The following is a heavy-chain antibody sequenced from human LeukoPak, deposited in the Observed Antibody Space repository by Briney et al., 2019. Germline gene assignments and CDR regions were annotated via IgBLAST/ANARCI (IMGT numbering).Heavy chain of an antibody. V-gene: IGHV3-11*04. CDR1: GFTFSDYY. CDR2: ISTSGSSI. D-gene: IGHD1-20*01. CDR3: ARQARSNWPPGYYYYMDV. J-gene: IGHJ6*03. Sequence: TGGSLRLSCAASGFTFSDYYLTWIRQAPGKGLEWLSFISTSGSSIYYVDSVEGRFTISRDNAKNSLNLQMDGLRVEDTAAYYCARQARSNWPPGYYYYMDVWGKGTTVTVSS.